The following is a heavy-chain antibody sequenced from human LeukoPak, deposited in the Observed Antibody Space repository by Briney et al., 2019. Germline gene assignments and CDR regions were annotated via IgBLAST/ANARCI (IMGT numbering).Heavy chain of an antibody. D-gene: IGHD3-10*01. Sequence: SETLSLTCTVSGGSISSYYWSWIRQPPGKGLEWIGYIYYSGSTNYKPSLKSRVTISVDTSKTQFSLKLSSVTAADTAVYYCARSSYYFGADAFDIWGQGTMVTVSS. V-gene: IGHV4-59*01. CDR2: IYYSGST. CDR1: GGSISSYY. CDR3: ARSSYYFGADAFDI. J-gene: IGHJ3*02.